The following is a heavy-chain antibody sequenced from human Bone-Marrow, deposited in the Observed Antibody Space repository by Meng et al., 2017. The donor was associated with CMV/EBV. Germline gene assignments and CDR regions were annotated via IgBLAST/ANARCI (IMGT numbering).Heavy chain of an antibody. Sequence: ASVKVSGKASGYTFTGYYMHWVRQAPGQGLEWMGWINPNSGGTNYAQKFQGRVTMTRDTSISTAYMELSRLRSDDTAVYYCARERFLEWLLYSGGMNVWGQGTTVTVSS. CDR3: ARERFLEWLLYSGGMNV. V-gene: IGHV1-2*02. CDR1: GYTFTGYY. D-gene: IGHD3-3*01. CDR2: INPNSGGT. J-gene: IGHJ6*02.